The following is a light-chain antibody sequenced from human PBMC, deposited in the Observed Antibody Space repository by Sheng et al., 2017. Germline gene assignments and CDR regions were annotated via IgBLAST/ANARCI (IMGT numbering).Light chain of an antibody. CDR2: AAS. J-gene: IGKJ1*01. V-gene: IGKV1-8*01. CDR1: QGISSY. CDR3: QQYNTYSWT. Sequence: AIRITQSPSSLSASTGDRVTITCRASQGISSYLAWYQQKPGKAPKLLIYAASTLQSGVPSRFSGSGSGTDFTLTISSLQPDDFATYYCQQYNTYSWTFGQGTTVEIK.